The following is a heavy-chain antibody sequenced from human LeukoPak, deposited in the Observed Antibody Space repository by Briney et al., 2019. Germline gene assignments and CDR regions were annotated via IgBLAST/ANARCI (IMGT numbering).Heavy chain of an antibody. D-gene: IGHD6-19*01. V-gene: IGHV1-2*02. Sequence: ASVKVSCKASGYTFIGYYMHWVRQAPGQGLEWMGWINPNSGGTNFAQKFQGRVTMTRDTSISTAYMELSSLTSDDTAMYYCASHPQEITVSVFDYWGQGTLVTVSS. J-gene: IGHJ4*02. CDR3: ASHPQEITVSVFDY. CDR2: INPNSGGT. CDR1: GYTFIGYY.